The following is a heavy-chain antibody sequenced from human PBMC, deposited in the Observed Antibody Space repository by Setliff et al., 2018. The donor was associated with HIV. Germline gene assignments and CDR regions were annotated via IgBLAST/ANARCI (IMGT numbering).Heavy chain of an antibody. Sequence: PGGSLRLSCAASGFTFSGYAMSWVRQAPGKGLEWVSSISASGSSTYHADSVKGRFIISRDNSKNTLYLQMNSLRAEDTAVYYCASARIPTGGTSTSLDFWGQGALVTVSS. CDR2: ISASGSST. J-gene: IGHJ4*02. V-gene: IGHV3-23*01. D-gene: IGHD1-1*01. CDR3: ASARIPTGGTSTSLDF. CDR1: GFTFSGYA.